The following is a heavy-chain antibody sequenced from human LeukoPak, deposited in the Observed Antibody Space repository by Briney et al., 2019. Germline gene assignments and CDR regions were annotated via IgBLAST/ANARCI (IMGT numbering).Heavy chain of an antibody. J-gene: IGHJ4*02. CDR3: ARRRTYYYGSGSYTPGSYFDY. D-gene: IGHD3-10*01. V-gene: IGHV4-61*02. Sequence: PSQTLSLTCTVSGASISSGEYYWSWIRQPAGQGLEWIGRIYTSGSTNYNPSLKSRVTISVDTSKNQFSLKLSSVTAADTAVYYCARRRTYYYGSGSYTPGSYFDYWGQGTLVTVSS. CDR2: IYTSGST. CDR1: GASISSGEYY.